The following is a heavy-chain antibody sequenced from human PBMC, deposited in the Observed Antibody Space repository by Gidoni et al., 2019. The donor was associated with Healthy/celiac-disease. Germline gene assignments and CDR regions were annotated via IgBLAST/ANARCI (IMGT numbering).Heavy chain of an antibody. V-gene: IGHV4-59*08. J-gene: IGHJ5*02. D-gene: IGHD2-2*01. CDR2: IYYRGST. Sequence: QVQLQESGTGLVQPSEPLYLTCPVSGGSISSYYWSWIRQPPGKGLEWIGYIYYRGSTNYNPSLKSRVTISVDTSKNQFSLKLSSVTAEDTAVYYGARQIVVPAAISWFDPWGQGTLVTVSS. CDR1: GGSISSYY. CDR3: ARQIVVPAAISWFDP.